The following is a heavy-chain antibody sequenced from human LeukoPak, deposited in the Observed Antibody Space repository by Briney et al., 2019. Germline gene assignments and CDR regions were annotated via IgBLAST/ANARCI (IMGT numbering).Heavy chain of an antibody. Sequence: GGSLRLSCAASEFSFSIYEMNWVRQTPGKGLEWLSYISSSGKSIYYADSVKGRFTISRDNAKNSVYLQMNSLRVEDTAVYYCARGWSAASTNWFDSWGQGTLVTVSS. D-gene: IGHD2/OR15-2a*01. CDR2: ISSSGKSI. J-gene: IGHJ5*01. V-gene: IGHV3-48*03. CDR1: EFSFSIYE. CDR3: ARGWSAASTNWFDS.